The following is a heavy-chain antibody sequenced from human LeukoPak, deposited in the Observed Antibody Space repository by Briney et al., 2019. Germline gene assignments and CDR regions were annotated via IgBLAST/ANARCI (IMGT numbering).Heavy chain of an antibody. CDR3: ARAARQSYYYYYYMDV. D-gene: IGHD6-6*01. CDR1: GGSFSGYY. Sequence: SETLSLTCAVYGGSFSGYYRSWIRQPPGKGLEWIGEINHSGSTNYNPSLKSRVTISVDTSKNQFSLKLSSVTAADTAVYYCARAARQSYYYYYYMDVWGKGTTVTVSS. J-gene: IGHJ6*03. CDR2: INHSGST. V-gene: IGHV4-34*01.